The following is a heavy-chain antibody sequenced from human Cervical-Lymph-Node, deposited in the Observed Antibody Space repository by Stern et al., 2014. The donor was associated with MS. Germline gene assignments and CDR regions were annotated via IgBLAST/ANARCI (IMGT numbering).Heavy chain of an antibody. CDR2: INTNTEKA. V-gene: IGHV7-4-1*02. CDR3: ARTDSSGYLIDY. J-gene: IGHJ4*02. D-gene: IGHD3-22*01. Sequence: VQLVESGSELKKPGASVKVSCKASGYTFTSFALNCVRQAPGQGLEWMGWINTNTEKATYANGVRGRFVFSLDTSVTTVFMQISSLKADDTAVYFCARTDSSGYLIDYWGQGTLVSVSS. CDR1: GYTFTSFA.